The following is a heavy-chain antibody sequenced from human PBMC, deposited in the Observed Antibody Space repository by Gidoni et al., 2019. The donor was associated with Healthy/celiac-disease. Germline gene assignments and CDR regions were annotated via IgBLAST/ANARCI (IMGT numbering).Heavy chain of an antibody. Sequence: EVQLLESGGGLVQPGGSLRLSCAASGVTFSSYAMSWVRQAPGKGLEWVSAISGSGGSTYYADSVKGRFTISRDNSKNTLYLQMNSLRAEDTAVYYCAKGVGVQGVIWDAFDIWGQGTMVTVSS. CDR1: GVTFSSYA. J-gene: IGHJ3*02. CDR2: ISGSGGST. D-gene: IGHD3-10*01. CDR3: AKGVGVQGVIWDAFDI. V-gene: IGHV3-23*01.